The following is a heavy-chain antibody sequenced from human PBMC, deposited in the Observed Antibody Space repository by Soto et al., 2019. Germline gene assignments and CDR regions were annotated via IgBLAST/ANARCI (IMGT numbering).Heavy chain of an antibody. Sequence: QLQLQESGPGLVKPSETLSLTCTVSGGSISTSPYYWGWIRQPPGKGLEWIGSTHYSGSTYYNPSLKSRVTIAVDTSKNQISLKLSSVTAADTAVYYCARRGVERGMDVWGQGTTVTVSS. CDR1: GGSISTSPYY. J-gene: IGHJ6*02. CDR3: ARRGVERGMDV. D-gene: IGHD3-10*01. V-gene: IGHV4-39*01. CDR2: THYSGST.